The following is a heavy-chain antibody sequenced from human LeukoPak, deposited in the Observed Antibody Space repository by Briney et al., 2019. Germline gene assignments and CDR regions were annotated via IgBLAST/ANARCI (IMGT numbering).Heavy chain of an antibody. CDR1: GGSISSSSYY. Sequence: SETLSLTCTVSGGSISSSSYYWGWIRQPPGKGLEWIGSIYYSGSTYYNPSLKSRVTISVDTSKNQFSLKLSSVTAADTAVYYCARHFFYPPSGTFLFDPWGQGTLVTVSS. D-gene: IGHD3-10*01. J-gene: IGHJ5*02. CDR2: IYYSGST. CDR3: ARHFFYPPSGTFLFDP. V-gene: IGHV4-39*01.